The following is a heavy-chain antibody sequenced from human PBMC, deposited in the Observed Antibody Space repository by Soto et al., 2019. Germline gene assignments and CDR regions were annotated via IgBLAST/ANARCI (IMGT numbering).Heavy chain of an antibody. CDR1: GYSFTSYW. CDR2: IYPGDSDT. J-gene: IGHJ3*02. V-gene: IGHV5-51*01. Sequence: GESLKISCKGSGYSFTSYWIGWVRQMPGKGLEWMGIIYPGDSDTRYSPSFKGQVTISADKSISTAYLQWSSLKASDTAMYYCAAMLVVVAANDAFDIWGQGTMVTVSS. D-gene: IGHD2-15*01. CDR3: AAMLVVVAANDAFDI.